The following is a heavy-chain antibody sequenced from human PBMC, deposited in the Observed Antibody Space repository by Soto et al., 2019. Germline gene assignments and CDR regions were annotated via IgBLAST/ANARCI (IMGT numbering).Heavy chain of an antibody. J-gene: IGHJ4*02. CDR2: INPNSGGT. CDR1: GYTFTGYY. D-gene: IGHD6-6*01. V-gene: IGHV1-2*04. CDR3: ARTYTRGGHLIAARPGAYYFDY. Sequence: QVQLVQSGAEVKKPGASVKVSCKASGYTFTGYYMHWVRQAPGQGLEWMGWINPNSGGTNYAQKFQGWVTTTRDMSIGTAYMALRVLGSVDRSVYCCARTYTRGGHLIAARPGAYYFDYWGQGTLVTVSS.